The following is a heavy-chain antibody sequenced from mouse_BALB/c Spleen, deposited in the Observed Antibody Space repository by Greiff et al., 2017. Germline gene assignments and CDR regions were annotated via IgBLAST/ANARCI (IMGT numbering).Heavy chain of an antibody. D-gene: IGHD4-1*02. Sequence: ESGAELVKPGASVKLSCTASGFNIKDTYMHWVKQRPEQGLEWIGRIDPANGNTKYDPKFQGKATITADTSSNTAYLQLSSLTSEDTAVYYCASTNSFFDYWGQGTTLTVSS. CDR2: IDPANGNT. CDR1: GFNIKDTY. J-gene: IGHJ2*01. V-gene: IGHV14-3*02. CDR3: ASTNSFFDY.